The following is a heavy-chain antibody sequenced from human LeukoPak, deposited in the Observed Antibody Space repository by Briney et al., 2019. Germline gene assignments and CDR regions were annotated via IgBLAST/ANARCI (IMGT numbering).Heavy chain of an antibody. CDR3: AKDLGKKYSSSSGFDY. CDR1: GFTFSSYA. CDR2: ISGSGGST. J-gene: IGHJ4*02. D-gene: IGHD6-6*01. Sequence: GGSLGLSCAASGFTFSSYAMSWVRQAPGKGLEWVSAISGSGGSTYYADSVKGRFTISRDNSKNTLYLQMNSLRAEDTAVYYCAKDLGKKYSSSSGFDYWGQGTLVTVSS. V-gene: IGHV3-23*01.